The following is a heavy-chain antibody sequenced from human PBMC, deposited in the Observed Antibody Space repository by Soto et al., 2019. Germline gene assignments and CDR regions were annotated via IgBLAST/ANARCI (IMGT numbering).Heavy chain of an antibody. CDR2: ISSSSSTI. Sequence: HPVWSLSLSFAASRFTFSSNSMDWVRQAPGKGLEWVSYISSSSSTIYYADSVKGRFTISRDNAKNSLYLQMNSLRAEDTAVYYCARSRRSITIFGVAEQDYWGQGTLVTVSS. CDR1: RFTFSSNS. V-gene: IGHV3-48*04. CDR3: ARSRRSITIFGVAEQDY. J-gene: IGHJ4*02. D-gene: IGHD3-3*01.